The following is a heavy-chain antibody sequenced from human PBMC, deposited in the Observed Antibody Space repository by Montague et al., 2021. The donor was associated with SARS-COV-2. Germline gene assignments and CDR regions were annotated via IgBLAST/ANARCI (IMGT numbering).Heavy chain of an antibody. J-gene: IGHJ4*02. CDR3: ARLNWDNDSVFDS. CDR1: GGSLSGHH. D-gene: IGHD1/OR15-1a*01. Sequence: SETLFLTCTVSGGSLSGHHWSWIRQPPGKGLEWIGYIFHSGNTNYNPSLKSRVTISVDTSKNQFSLRLTSVTAADTAVYYCARLNWDNDSVFDSWGQGAVVAVSS. V-gene: IGHV4-59*11. CDR2: IFHSGNT.